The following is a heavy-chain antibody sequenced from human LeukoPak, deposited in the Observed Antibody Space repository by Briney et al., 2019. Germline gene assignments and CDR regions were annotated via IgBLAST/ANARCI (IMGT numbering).Heavy chain of an antibody. Sequence: GGSLRLSCAASGLTFGPYTMTWVRQAPGKGLEWVSYISSSTIYYADSVKGRFTISRDNAKNSLYLQMNSLRAEDTAVYYCASGMRVGPNIWGQGTLVTVSS. V-gene: IGHV3-48*04. J-gene: IGHJ4*02. D-gene: IGHD1-26*01. CDR2: ISSSTI. CDR3: ASGMRVGPNI. CDR1: GLTFGPYT.